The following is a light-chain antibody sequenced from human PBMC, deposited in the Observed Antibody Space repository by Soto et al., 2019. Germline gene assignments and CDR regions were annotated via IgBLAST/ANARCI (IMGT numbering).Light chain of an antibody. V-gene: IGLV1-40*01. CDR3: QSFDSSLRVYV. CDR1: SSNFGAGYE. CDR2: NNL. Sequence: QSVLTQPPSVSGAPGQRVTISCTGSSSNFGAGYEDHWYKQLPGAAPTLVIFNNLNRPSGVPERFSGSKSGTSASLVISGLQAEDEADYYCQSFDSSLRVYVFGSGTKLTVL. J-gene: IGLJ1*01.